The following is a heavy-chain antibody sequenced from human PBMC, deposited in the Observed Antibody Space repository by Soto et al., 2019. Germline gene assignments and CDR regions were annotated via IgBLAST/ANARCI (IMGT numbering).Heavy chain of an antibody. V-gene: IGHV3-30*18. Sequence: GGSLRLSCAASGFTFSSYGMHWVRQAPGKGREWVAVMSYDGSNKYYADSVKGRFTISRDNSKNTLYLQRNSLRAEDTAVYYCANVRYSSGWYPDYYYGMDVWGQGTTVTVSS. CDR2: MSYDGSNK. CDR1: GFTFSSYG. J-gene: IGHJ6*02. D-gene: IGHD6-19*01. CDR3: ANVRYSSGWYPDYYYGMDV.